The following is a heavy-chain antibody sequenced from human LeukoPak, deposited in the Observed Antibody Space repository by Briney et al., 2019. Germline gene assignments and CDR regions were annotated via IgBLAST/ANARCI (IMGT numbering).Heavy chain of an antibody. CDR2: ISWNSGSI. CDR3: AKDLTHSSAGPFDY. CDR1: GFTFDEYA. V-gene: IGHV3-9*01. J-gene: IGHJ4*02. Sequence: GGSLRLSCAASGFTFDEYAMHWVRQAPGKGLEGVSGISWNSGSIGYADSVKGRFTISRDNAKNSLYLQMNSLSAEATALYYCAKDLTHSSAGPFDYWGQGTLVTVSS. D-gene: IGHD3-22*01.